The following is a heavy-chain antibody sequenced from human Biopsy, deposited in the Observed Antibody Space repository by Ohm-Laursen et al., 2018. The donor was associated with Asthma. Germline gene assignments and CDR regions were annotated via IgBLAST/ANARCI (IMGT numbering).Heavy chain of an antibody. V-gene: IGHV1-69*01. Sequence: SSVKVSCKASGYTFISYAIHWVRQAPGQGLEWMGGIIPIFGTANYAQKFQGRVTITADESTSTAYMELSSLRSEDTAVYYCARDPHNSYLASLRTKFNYYYYGMDVWGQGTTVTVSS. CDR2: IIPIFGTA. CDR1: GYTFISYA. D-gene: IGHD1-7*01. J-gene: IGHJ6*02. CDR3: ARDPHNSYLASLRTKFNYYYYGMDV.